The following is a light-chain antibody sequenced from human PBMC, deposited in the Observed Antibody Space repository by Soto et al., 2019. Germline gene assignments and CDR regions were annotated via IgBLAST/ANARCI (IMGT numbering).Light chain of an antibody. V-gene: IGKV1-8*01. CDR1: QGISSY. Sequence: AMRMTQSPSSFSASTGDRVTITCRASQGISSYLAWYQQKPWKPPKLLIYAASTLQSGVPSRFSGSGSGTDFTLTISCLQSEDFATYYCQQYYSYPFTFGPGTKVDIK. CDR3: QQYYSYPFT. J-gene: IGKJ3*01. CDR2: AAS.